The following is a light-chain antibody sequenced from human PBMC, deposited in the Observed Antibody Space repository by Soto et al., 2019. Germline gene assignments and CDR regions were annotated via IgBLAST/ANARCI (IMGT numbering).Light chain of an antibody. Sequence: QSVLTQPPSVSGAQGQRVTISCTGSSSNIGAGYDVHWYQQLPGTDPTLLIYGNSNRTSGVPDRFSGSKSGTSASLAITGLQAEDEADYYCQSYDSSLSGWVFGGGTKLTVL. CDR2: GNS. CDR1: SSNIGAGYD. V-gene: IGLV1-40*01. J-gene: IGLJ3*02. CDR3: QSYDSSLSGWV.